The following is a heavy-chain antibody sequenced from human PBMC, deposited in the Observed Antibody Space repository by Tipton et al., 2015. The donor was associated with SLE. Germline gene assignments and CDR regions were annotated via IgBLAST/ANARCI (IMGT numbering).Heavy chain of an antibody. V-gene: IGHV4-59*11. J-gene: IGHJ4*01. CDR3: ARGSVVADDY. Sequence: TLSLTCTVSGASTSSHYWNWIRQTPGKGLEWIGYIYYSRDTNYNPSLESRVTISIDTSKNQLSLKLTSVTAADTAVYYCARGSVVADDYWGQGTLVTVSS. CDR2: IYYSRDT. D-gene: IGHD2-15*01. CDR1: GASTSSHY.